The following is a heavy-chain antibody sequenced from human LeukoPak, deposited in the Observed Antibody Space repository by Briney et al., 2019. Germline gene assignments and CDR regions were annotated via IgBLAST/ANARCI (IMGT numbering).Heavy chain of an antibody. Sequence: PSETLSLTCTVSGGSISSSSYYWGWIRQPPGKGLEWVANIKHDGSAQNYVDSVKGRFTVSRDNAGNSLYLQMNSLRAEDTAVYYCTTSLPHVVDVTTSDGGNWGQGTLVTVSS. J-gene: IGHJ4*02. CDR3: TTSLPHVVDVTTSDGGN. V-gene: IGHV3-7*01. D-gene: IGHD2-21*02. CDR2: IKHDGSAQ. CDR1: GGSISSSSYY.